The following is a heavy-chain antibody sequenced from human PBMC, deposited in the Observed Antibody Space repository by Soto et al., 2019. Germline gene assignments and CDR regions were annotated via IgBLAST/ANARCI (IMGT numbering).Heavy chain of an antibody. CDR3: AKDMQAARGVYYDWMDV. J-gene: IGHJ6*02. Sequence: GGTLRLSCAASGFTFSSYAMSWVRQAPGKGLEWVSAISGSGGSTYYADSVKGRFTISRDNSKNTLYLQMNSLRAEDMAVYYSAKDMQAARGVYYDWMDVWGQGTTVTVSS. V-gene: IGHV3-23*01. CDR2: ISGSGGST. D-gene: IGHD6-6*01. CDR1: GFTFSSYA.